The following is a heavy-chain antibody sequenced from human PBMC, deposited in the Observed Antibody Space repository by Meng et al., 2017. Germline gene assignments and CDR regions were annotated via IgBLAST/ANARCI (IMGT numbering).Heavy chain of an antibody. V-gene: IGHV3-30*04. Sequence: GESLKISCAASGFTFSSYAMHWVRQAPGKGLEWVAVLSYDGSNKYYADSVKGRFTISRDNSKNTLYLQMNSLRAEDTAVYYCARGGDIVVVLGWTDYWGQGTLVTVSS. CDR3: ARGGDIVVVLGWTDY. CDR2: LSYDGSNK. CDR1: GFTFSSYA. D-gene: IGHD2-2*01. J-gene: IGHJ4*02.